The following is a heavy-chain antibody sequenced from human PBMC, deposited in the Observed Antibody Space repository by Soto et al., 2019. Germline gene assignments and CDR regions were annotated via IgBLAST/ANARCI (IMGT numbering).Heavy chain of an antibody. CDR2: ISYDGSNK. CDR3: AKAWRNCISTCCKSPFDC. V-gene: IGHV3-30*18. CDR1: GFTFSSYG. Sequence: QVQLVESGGGVVQPGRSLRLSCAASGFTFSSYGMHWVRQAPGKGLEWVAVISYDGSNKYYADSVKGRFTISRDNSKNPLYLQMNSLRAEDTAVYYSAKAWRNCISTCCKSPFDCWGQEALVTVSS. D-gene: IGHD2-2*01. J-gene: IGHJ4*02.